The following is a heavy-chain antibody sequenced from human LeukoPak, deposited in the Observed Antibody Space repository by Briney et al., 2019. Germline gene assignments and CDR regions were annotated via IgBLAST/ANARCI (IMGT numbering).Heavy chain of an antibody. CDR1: DLSISSDNY. D-gene: IGHD3-10*01. CDR3: ARADMVRGVRLDY. CDR2: IYHAGST. J-gene: IGHJ4*02. Sequence: SETLSLTCVVSDLSISSDNYWGWIRQPPGKGLEWIGSIYHAGSTNYNPSLKSRVTMSVDTSKNQFSLKLSSVTAADTAVYYCARADMVRGVRLDYWGQGTLVTVSS. V-gene: IGHV4-38-2*01.